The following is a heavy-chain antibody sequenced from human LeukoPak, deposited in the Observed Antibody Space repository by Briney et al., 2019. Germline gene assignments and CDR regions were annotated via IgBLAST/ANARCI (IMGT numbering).Heavy chain of an antibody. Sequence: SETLSLTCTVSGGSISSSSYYWGWIRQPPGRGLEWIGSIYYSGSTYYNPSLKSRVTISVDTSKNQFSLKLSSVTAADTAVYYCASVRYNWNDAGSWGQGTLVTVSS. CDR1: GGSISSSSYY. V-gene: IGHV4-39*01. CDR3: ASVRYNWNDAGS. CDR2: IYYSGST. D-gene: IGHD1-20*01. J-gene: IGHJ5*02.